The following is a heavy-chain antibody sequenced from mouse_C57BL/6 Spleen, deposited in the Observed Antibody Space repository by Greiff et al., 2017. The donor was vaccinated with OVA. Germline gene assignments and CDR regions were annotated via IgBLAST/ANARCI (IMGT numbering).Heavy chain of an antibody. J-gene: IGHJ2*01. CDR3: ASEDFDY. CDR2: INPGSGGT. V-gene: IGHV1-54*01. Sequence: VQLQQSGAELVRPGTSVKVSCKASGYAFTNYLIEWVKQRPGQGLEWIGVINPGSGGTNYTEKFKGKATLTADKSSNTAYMQLSSLTSEDSAVYFCASEDFDYWGQGTTLTVSS. CDR1: GYAFTNYL.